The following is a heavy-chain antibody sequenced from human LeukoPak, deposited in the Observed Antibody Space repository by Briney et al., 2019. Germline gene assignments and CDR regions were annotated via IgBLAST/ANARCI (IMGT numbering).Heavy chain of an antibody. CDR3: AREVQWLVHFDY. CDR2: IYYSGST. Sequence: SETLSLTCTVSGGSISSSSYSWGWIRQPPGKGLEWIGSIYYSGSTYYNPSLKSRVTISVDTSKNQFSLKLSSVTAADTAVYYCAREVQWLVHFDYWGQGTLVTVSS. V-gene: IGHV4-39*07. D-gene: IGHD6-19*01. J-gene: IGHJ4*02. CDR1: GGSISSSSYS.